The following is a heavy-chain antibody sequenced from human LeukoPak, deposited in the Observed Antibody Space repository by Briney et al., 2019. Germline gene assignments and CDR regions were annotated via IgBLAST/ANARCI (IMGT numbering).Heavy chain of an antibody. J-gene: IGHJ6*03. Sequence: GGSLRLSCAASGFTFSSYGMSWVRQAPGKGLEWVSAISGSGGSTYYADSVKGRFTISRDNSKNTLYLQMNSLRAEDTAVYYCARDGRPYYYMDVWGKGTTVTVSS. CDR1: GFTFSSYG. CDR2: ISGSGGST. D-gene: IGHD1-1*01. V-gene: IGHV3-23*01. CDR3: ARDGRPYYYMDV.